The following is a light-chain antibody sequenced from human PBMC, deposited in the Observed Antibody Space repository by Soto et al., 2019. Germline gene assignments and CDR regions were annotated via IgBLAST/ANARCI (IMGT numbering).Light chain of an antibody. V-gene: IGKV1-5*03. Sequence: DIQMTQSPSILSASVGDRVTITCRASQSIGSWLAWYQHIPGKAPKLLIYKASSLESGGPLRFSGSGSGTEFTLTISSLQRDDFATYYCQQYSTYSRTFGQGTKVDI. J-gene: IGKJ1*01. CDR2: KAS. CDR3: QQYSTYSRT. CDR1: QSIGSW.